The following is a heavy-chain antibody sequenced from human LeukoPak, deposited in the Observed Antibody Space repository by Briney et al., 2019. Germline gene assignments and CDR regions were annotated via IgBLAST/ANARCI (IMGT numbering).Heavy chain of an antibody. J-gene: IGHJ4*02. V-gene: IGHV3-7*01. CDR2: IKQDGSEK. CDR3: ARDTWGDDY. CDR1: GFTFSRYW. Sequence: PGGSLRLSCAASGFTFSRYWMSWVRQAPGKGLEWVANIKQDGSEKYYVDSVKGRFTISRDNAKNSLYLQMNSLRAEDTAVYYCARDTWGDDYWGQGTLVTVSS. D-gene: IGHD3-16*01.